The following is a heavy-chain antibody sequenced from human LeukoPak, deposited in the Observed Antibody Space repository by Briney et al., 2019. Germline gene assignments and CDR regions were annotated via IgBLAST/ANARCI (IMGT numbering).Heavy chain of an antibody. CDR3: VRGARYHDDYGGYFDY. D-gene: IGHD4/OR15-4a*01. Sequence: GGSLRLSCATSGFTFSTFWMHWVRQAPGKGLVWVSRINHDGSSTNYADSVKGRFTISRDNAKNTLYLQMNSLRAEDTAVYYCVRGARYHDDYGGYFDYWGQGTLVTVSS. J-gene: IGHJ4*02. CDR2: INHDGSST. CDR1: GFTFSTFW. V-gene: IGHV3-74*01.